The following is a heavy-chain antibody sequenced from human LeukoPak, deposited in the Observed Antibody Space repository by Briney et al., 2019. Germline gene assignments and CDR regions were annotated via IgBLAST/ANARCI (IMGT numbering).Heavy chain of an antibody. J-gene: IGHJ3*02. D-gene: IGHD2-2*01. CDR2: ISSSSSYI. V-gene: IGHV3-21*01. CDR3: ARDMGTMPRFLDAFDI. CDR1: GFTFSSYS. Sequence: GGSLRLSCAASGFTFSSYSMNWVRQAPGKGLEWVSSISSSSSYIYYADSVKGRFTISRDNAKNSLYLQMNSLRAEDTAVYYCARDMGTMPRFLDAFDIWGQGTMVTVSS.